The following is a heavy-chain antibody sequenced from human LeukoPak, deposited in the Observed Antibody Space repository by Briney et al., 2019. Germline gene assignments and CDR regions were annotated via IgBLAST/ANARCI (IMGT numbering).Heavy chain of an antibody. CDR3: ARGSGRYGSDY. D-gene: IGHD3-10*01. CDR1: GGSFSGYY. J-gene: IGHJ4*02. CDR2: INHSGST. V-gene: IGHV4-34*01. Sequence: SETLSLTCAVYGGSFSGYYWSWIRQPPGKGLEWIGEINHSGSTNYNPSLKSRVTISVDTFKNQFSLKLSSVTAADTAVYYCARGSGRYGSDYWGQGTLVTVSS.